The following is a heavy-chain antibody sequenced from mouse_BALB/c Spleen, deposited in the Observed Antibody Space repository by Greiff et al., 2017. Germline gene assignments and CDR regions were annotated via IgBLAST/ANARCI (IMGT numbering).Heavy chain of an antibody. D-gene: IGHD1-1*01. CDR1: GFSFTSYG. CDR2: IWSGGST. CDR3: ARNPLRGYAMDY. V-gene: IGHV2-2*02. J-gene: IGHJ4*01. Sequence: QVQLQQSGPGLVQPSQSLSITCTVSGFSFTSYGVHWVRQSPGKGLEWLGVIWSGGSTDYNAAFISRLSISKDNSKSQVFFKMNSLQANDTAIYYCARNPLRGYAMDYWGQGTSVTVSS.